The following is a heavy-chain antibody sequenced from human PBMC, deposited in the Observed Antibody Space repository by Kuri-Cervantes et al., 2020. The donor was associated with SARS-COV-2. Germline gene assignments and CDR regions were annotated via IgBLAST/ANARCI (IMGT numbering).Heavy chain of an antibody. D-gene: IGHD3-22*01. CDR1: GFTFSSYG. CDR3: ARDRYHDSSGPMIDY. J-gene: IGHJ4*02. Sequence: GESLKISCAASGFTFSSYGMHWVRQAPGKGLEWVAVIWYDGSNKYYADSVKGRFTISRDNSKNTLYLQMNSLRAEDTAVYYCARDRYHDSSGPMIDYWGQGTLVTVSS. V-gene: IGHV3-33*01. CDR2: IWYDGSNK.